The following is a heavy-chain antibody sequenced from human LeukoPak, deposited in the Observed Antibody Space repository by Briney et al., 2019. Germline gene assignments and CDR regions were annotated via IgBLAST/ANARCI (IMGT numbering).Heavy chain of an antibody. CDR2: INPNSGGT. Sequence: GASVKVSCKASGYTFTDYYMHWVRQAPGQGLEWMGWINPNSGGTNYAQKFQGRVTMTRDTSVSTAYMELSRLRSDDTAVYYCARDGAPCSGGSCYSGSFDYWGQGTLVTVSS. CDR3: ARDGAPCSGGSCYSGSFDY. D-gene: IGHD2-15*01. J-gene: IGHJ4*02. CDR1: GYTFTDYY. V-gene: IGHV1-2*02.